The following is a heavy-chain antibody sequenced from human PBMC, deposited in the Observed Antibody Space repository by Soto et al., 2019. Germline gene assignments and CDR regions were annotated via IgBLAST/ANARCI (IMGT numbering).Heavy chain of an antibody. D-gene: IGHD5-12*01. V-gene: IGHV1-46*01. CDR2: INPSDGST. J-gene: IGHJ4*02. CDR1: GYTFTTYY. CDR3: ARYGEMATIRGVFEY. Sequence: QVQLVQSGAEVKKPGASVKVSCKASGYTFTTYYMDWVRQAPGQGLQWMGMINPSDGSTTYAQKFQARVTMTRDTPTSTVHMELSSLRSEDTAVYYCARYGEMATIRGVFEYWGQGTLVTVSS.